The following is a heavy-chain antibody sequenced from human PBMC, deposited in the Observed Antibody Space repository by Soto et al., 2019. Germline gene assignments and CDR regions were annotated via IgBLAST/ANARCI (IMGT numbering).Heavy chain of an antibody. CDR3: ARLNRVRGVITALGY. CDR2: IYPGDSDT. D-gene: IGHD3-10*01. Sequence: EVQLVQSGAEVKKPGESLKISCKGSGYSFTSYWIGWVRQMPGKGLEWMGIIYPGDSDTRYSPSFQGQVTISADKSISTAYLQWSSLKASDTAMYYCARLNRVRGVITALGYWGQGTLVTVSS. CDR1: GYSFTSYW. V-gene: IGHV5-51*03. J-gene: IGHJ4*02.